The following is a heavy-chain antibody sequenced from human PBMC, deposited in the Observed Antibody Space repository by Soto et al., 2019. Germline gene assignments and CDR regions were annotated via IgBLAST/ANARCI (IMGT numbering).Heavy chain of an antibody. CDR3: ASSYSNYALIDYYYYGMDV. CDR1: GATLNTFINYG. Sequence: GASVKVSCKASGATLNTFINYGITWVRQAPGKRLEWMGGINPVNGTAKYAQKFQGRVTITRDTSASTACMELSSLRSEDTAVYYCASSYSNYALIDYYYYGMDVWGQGTTVTVSS. V-gene: IGHV1-3*01. D-gene: IGHD4-4*01. CDR2: INPVNGTA. J-gene: IGHJ6*02.